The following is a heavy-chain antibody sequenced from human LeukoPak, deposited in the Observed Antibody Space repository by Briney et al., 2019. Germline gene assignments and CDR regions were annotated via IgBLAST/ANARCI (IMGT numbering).Heavy chain of an antibody. CDR1: GGSFSGYY. CDR2: IYTSGST. V-gene: IGHV4-59*10. CDR3: ARGYGSGSYYLGYYYYYMDV. Sequence: SETLSLTCAVYGGSFSGYYWSWIRQPAGKGLEWIGRIYTSGSTNYNPSLKSRVTISVDTSKNQFSLKLSSVTAADTAVYYCARGYGSGSYYLGYYYYYMDVWGKGTTVTISS. D-gene: IGHD3-10*01. J-gene: IGHJ6*03.